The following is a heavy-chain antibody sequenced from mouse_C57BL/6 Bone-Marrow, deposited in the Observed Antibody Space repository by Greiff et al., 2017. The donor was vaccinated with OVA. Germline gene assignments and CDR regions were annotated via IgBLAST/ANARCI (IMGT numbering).Heavy chain of an antibody. CDR3: AIPSFYGSSPHWYFDV. V-gene: IGHV1-74*01. D-gene: IGHD1-1*01. J-gene: IGHJ1*03. CDR2: IHPSDSDT. Sequence: VKLQQPGAELVKPGASVKVSCKASGYTFTSYWMHWVNQRPGQGLEWIGRIHPSDSDTNYNQKFKGKATLTVDKSSSTAYMQLSSLTSEDSAVYYCAIPSFYGSSPHWYFDVWGTGTTVTVSS. CDR1: GYTFTSYW.